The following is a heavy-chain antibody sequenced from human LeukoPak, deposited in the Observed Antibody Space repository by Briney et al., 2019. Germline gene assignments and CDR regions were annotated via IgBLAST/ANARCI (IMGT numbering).Heavy chain of an antibody. CDR2: IYHSGST. Sequence: SETLSLTCAVSGGSISSGGYSWSWIRQPPGKGLEWIGYIYHSGSTYYNPSLKSRVTILVDRSKNQFSLKLSSVTAADTAVYYCARDRNGDYDSWFDPWGQGTLVTVSS. V-gene: IGHV4-30-2*01. J-gene: IGHJ5*02. CDR3: ARDRNGDYDSWFDP. D-gene: IGHD4-17*01. CDR1: GGSISSGGYS.